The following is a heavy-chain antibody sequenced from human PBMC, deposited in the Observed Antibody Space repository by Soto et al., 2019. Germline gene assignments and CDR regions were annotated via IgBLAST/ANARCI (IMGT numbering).Heavy chain of an antibody. Sequence: EVQLVESGGGLVKPGGSLRLSCAASGFTVGDAWMSWVRQAPGKGLEWVGRIKSRAKGGTTDFPAPVTGRFAISRDDSRNTLYLQMNSLTTEDTAVYYCCREGRLQWYGELTDYWGQGTLVTVSS. CDR2: IKSRAKGGTT. V-gene: IGHV3-15*01. CDR3: CREGRLQWYGELTDY. J-gene: IGHJ4*02. CDR1: GFTVGDAW. D-gene: IGHD3-10*01.